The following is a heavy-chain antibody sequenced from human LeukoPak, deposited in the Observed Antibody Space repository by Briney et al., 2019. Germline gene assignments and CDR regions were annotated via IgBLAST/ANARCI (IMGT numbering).Heavy chain of an antibody. D-gene: IGHD3-10*01. CDR2: MNPNSGNT. Sequence: GASVKVSCKASGGTFSSYAISWVRQATGQGLEWMGWMNPNSGNTGYAQKFQGRVTITRNTSISTAYMELSSLRSEDTAVYYCARACRVVITRAYYYYYYMGVWGKGTTVTVSS. CDR3: ARACRVVITRAYYYYYYMGV. J-gene: IGHJ6*03. V-gene: IGHV1-8*03. CDR1: GGTFSSYA.